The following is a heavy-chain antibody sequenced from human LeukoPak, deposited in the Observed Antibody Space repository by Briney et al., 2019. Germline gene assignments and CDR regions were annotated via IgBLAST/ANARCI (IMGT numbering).Heavy chain of an antibody. CDR3: ARPRAAADTYYFDY. J-gene: IGHJ4*02. Sequence: ASVKVSCKASGYTFTSYGISWVRQVPGQGLEWMGWISGYNGHTNYAQKFQGRVTMTTDTSTSTAYMELRSLRSDDTAVYYCARPRAAADTYYFDYWGQGTMVTVSS. CDR1: GYTFTSYG. CDR2: ISGYNGHT. D-gene: IGHD6-13*01. V-gene: IGHV1-18*01.